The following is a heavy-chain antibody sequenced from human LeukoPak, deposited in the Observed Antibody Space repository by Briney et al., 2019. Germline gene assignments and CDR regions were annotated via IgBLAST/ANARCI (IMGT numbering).Heavy chain of an antibody. J-gene: IGHJ6*04. CDR3: ARVDCSSTSCPYYYGMDV. D-gene: IGHD2-2*01. Sequence: GGSLRLSCEASGFTVSSNYMSWVRQAPGKGLEWVSVIYSGGSTYYADSVKGRFTISRDNSKNTLYLQMNSLRAEDTAVYYCARVDCSSTSCPYYYGMDVWGKGTTVTVSS. V-gene: IGHV3-53*01. CDR1: GFTVSSNY. CDR2: IYSGGST.